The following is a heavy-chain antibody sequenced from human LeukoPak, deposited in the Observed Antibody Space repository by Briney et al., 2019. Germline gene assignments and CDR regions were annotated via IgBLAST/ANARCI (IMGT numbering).Heavy chain of an antibody. Sequence: ASVKVSCKASGYTFTSYGISWVRQAPGQGLEWMGWISAYNGNTNYAQKLQGRVTMTTDTSTSTAYMELRSLRSDDTAVYYCAREIAAAGTSNSVFDPWGQGTLVTVSS. J-gene: IGHJ5*02. V-gene: IGHV1-18*01. CDR1: GYTFTSYG. CDR3: AREIAAAGTSNSVFDP. CDR2: ISAYNGNT. D-gene: IGHD6-13*01.